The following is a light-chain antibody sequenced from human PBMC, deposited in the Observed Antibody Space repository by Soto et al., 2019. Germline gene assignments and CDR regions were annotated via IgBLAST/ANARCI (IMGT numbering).Light chain of an antibody. CDR1: QSVSSN. V-gene: IGKV3-15*01. CDR2: GAS. Sequence: EIVMTQSPATLSVSPGERATLSCRASQSVSSNLAWYQQKPGQAPRLLIYGASTRATGIPARFSGSGSGIEFTLTISSLQSEDFAVYYCQQYNNWPPVLTFGGGTKVEIK. J-gene: IGKJ4*01. CDR3: QQYNNWPPVLT.